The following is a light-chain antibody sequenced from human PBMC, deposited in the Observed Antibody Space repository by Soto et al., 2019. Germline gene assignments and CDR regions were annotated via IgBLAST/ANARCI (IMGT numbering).Light chain of an antibody. CDR3: QQYSPSTPSS. V-gene: IGKV3-20*01. CDR1: QSVSSNY. Sequence: EIVLTQSPGTLSLSPGERATLSCRASQSVSSNYLAWYQQKPGQAPRLLIYGASSRATGIPDRFRGSGSGTEFTLTIRSLQPDDFASYYCQQYSPSTPSSFGQGTKLQT. CDR2: GAS. J-gene: IGKJ2*03.